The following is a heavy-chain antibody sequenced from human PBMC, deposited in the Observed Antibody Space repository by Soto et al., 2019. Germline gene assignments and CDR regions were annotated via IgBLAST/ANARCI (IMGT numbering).Heavy chain of an antibody. CDR2: ISSYTGNTYYQHSANT. J-gene: IGHJ5*02. D-gene: IGHD2-15*01. V-gene: IGHV1-18*04. Sequence: ASVKVSCKASGYNFTNYHIHWVRQAPGQGLEWMGWISSYTGNTYYQHSANTEYAQKFQGRVSLTTDTSTTTAYMELRSLRSDDTAVYYCALDIVVVVAATLKRYNWFDPWGQGTLVTVS. CDR1: GYNFTNYH. CDR3: ALDIVVVVAATLKRYNWFDP.